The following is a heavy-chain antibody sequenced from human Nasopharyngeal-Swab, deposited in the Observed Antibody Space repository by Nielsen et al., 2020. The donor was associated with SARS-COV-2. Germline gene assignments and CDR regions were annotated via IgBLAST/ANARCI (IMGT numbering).Heavy chain of an antibody. CDR2: IYPRDSDT. D-gene: IGHD5-12*01. J-gene: IGHJ6*02. V-gene: IGHV5-51*01. CDR3: VRPEGVATSFKYYFQYGMDV. CDR1: GYSFTSYW. Sequence: KVSCKGSGYSFTSYWIAWVRQMPGKGLEWMGIIYPRDSDTRSIPSFQAQVTISADKSISTAYLQWSSLKASDTAMYYCVRPEGVATSFKYYFQYGMDVWGQGTMVTVPS.